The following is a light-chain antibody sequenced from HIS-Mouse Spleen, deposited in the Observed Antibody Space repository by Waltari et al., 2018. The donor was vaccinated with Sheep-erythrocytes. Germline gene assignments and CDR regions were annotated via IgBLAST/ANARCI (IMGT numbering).Light chain of an antibody. Sequence: QPPSASGSPGQSVTISCTGTSSDVGGYNYVSWYQQHPGKAPKLMIDEVSKRPSGVPDRFSGSKSGNMASLTVSGLQAEDEADYYCSSYAGSNNLVFGGGTKLTVL. V-gene: IGLV2-8*01. CDR1: SSDVGGYNY. CDR3: SSYAGSNNLV. CDR2: EVS. J-gene: IGLJ2*01.